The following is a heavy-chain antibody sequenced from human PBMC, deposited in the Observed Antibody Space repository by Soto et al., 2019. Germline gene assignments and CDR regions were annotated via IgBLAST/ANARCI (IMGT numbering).Heavy chain of an antibody. Sequence: VQLVESGGGLVLPGGSLRLSCAASGFTFSGYWMHWVRQAPGEGLVWVSRINPDGSIANYADSVKGRFTISRDNAKNTLFLLMNGLRAEDTAAYNCAKETASFNDHWGQGTLVTVSS. CDR2: INPDGSIA. D-gene: IGHD1-1*01. CDR1: GFTFSGYW. CDR3: AKETASFNDH. V-gene: IGHV3-74*01. J-gene: IGHJ4*02.